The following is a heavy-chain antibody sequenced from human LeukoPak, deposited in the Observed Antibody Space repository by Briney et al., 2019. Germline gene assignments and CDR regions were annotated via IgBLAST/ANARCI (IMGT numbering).Heavy chain of an antibody. J-gene: IGHJ6*03. CDR3: ARVQRGYSYNPLGYYYYYMDV. D-gene: IGHD5-18*01. CDR2: INSDGSST. V-gene: IGHV3-74*01. Sequence: SGGSLRLSCAASGFTFSSYWMHWVRQAPGKGLVWVSCINSDGSSTSYADSVKGRFTISRDNAKNSLYLQMNSLRAEDTAVYYCARVQRGYSYNPLGYYYYYMDVWGKGTTVTVSS. CDR1: GFTFSSYW.